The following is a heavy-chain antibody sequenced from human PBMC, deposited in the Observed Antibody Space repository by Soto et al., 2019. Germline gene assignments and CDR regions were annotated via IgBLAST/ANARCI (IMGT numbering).Heavy chain of an antibody. CDR1: GFTFTNAW. V-gene: IGHV3-15*07. J-gene: IGHJ4*02. D-gene: IGHD6-13*01. CDR3: TTEPSSHYFDY. Sequence: GGSLRLSCAASGFTFTNAWMNWVRQAPGKGLEWVGRIKSKTDGGTTDFAAPVKDRFTISRDDSRNTLYLQMNSLKTEDTAVYYCTTEPSSHYFDYWGQGTLVTAPQ. CDR2: IKSKTDGGTT.